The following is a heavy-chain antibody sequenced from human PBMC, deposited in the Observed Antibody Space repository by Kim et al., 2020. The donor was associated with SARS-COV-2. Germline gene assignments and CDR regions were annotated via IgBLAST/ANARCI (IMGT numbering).Heavy chain of an antibody. CDR1: GFTFSSYE. V-gene: IGHV3-48*03. D-gene: IGHD6-13*01. Sequence: GGSLRLSCAASGFTFSSYEMNWVRQAPGKGLEWVSYISSSGSTIYYADSVKGRFTISRDNAKNSLYLQMNSLRAEDTAVYYCARYPTSFGSSSWYYFDYWGQGTLVTVSS. J-gene: IGHJ4*02. CDR2: ISSSGSTI. CDR3: ARYPTSFGSSSWYYFDY.